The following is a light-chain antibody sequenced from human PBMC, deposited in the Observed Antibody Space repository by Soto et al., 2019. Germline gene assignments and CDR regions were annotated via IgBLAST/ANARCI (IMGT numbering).Light chain of an antibody. J-gene: IGKJ5*01. CDR3: QQTFGKPLVT. CDR2: AAS. Sequence: DIQMTQSPSSLSPSVGDRVTITCQASQDIRNYLNWYQQKPGKAPRLLIYAASRLQSGVPSRFSGTGSGTDFTLTISSLQPEDFAIYYCQQTFGKPLVTFGQGTRLEIK. V-gene: IGKV1-39*01. CDR1: QDIRNY.